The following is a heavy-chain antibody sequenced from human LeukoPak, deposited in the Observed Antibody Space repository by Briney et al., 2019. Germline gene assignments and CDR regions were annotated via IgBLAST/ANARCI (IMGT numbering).Heavy chain of an antibody. D-gene: IGHD3/OR15-3a*01. J-gene: IGHJ2*01. CDR3: ARSIGSRTGHGYWYFDL. CDR1: GFTFSSYE. Sequence: PGGSLRLSCAASGFTFSSYEMNWVRQAPGKGLEWVSYISSSGSTIYYADSVKGRFTISRDNAKNSLHLQMNSLRAEDTAVYYCARSIGSRTGHGYWYFDLWGRGTLVTVSS. V-gene: IGHV3-48*03. CDR2: ISSSGSTI.